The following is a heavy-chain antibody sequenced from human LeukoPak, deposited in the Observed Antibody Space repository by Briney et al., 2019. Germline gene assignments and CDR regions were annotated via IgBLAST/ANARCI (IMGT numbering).Heavy chain of an antibody. Sequence: MSSETLSLTCTVSGGAINSGDYYWSWIRQHPVTGLEWIGYVSYSGSTYYNPSLTSRATVSVDGPKNQFSLKLNSVTAADTAVYSCARVSLILNAFDAWGQGTMVTVSS. CDR2: VSYSGST. CDR3: ARVSLILNAFDA. CDR1: GGAINSGDYY. V-gene: IGHV4-31*03. J-gene: IGHJ3*01. D-gene: IGHD2/OR15-2a*01.